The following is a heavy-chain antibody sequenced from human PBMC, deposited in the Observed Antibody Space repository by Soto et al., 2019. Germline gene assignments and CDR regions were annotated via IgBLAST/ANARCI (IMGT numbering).Heavy chain of an antibody. Sequence: QVQLQESGPGLVKPSQTLSLTCTVSGESISSGDHYWSWIRQPPGKGLEWIGYIYYSGTTYSRPSLQSRVTISVDTSKNQFSLKLNSVTAADTAVYYCARGAYSDSSSYFDYWGQGTLVPVSS. CDR2: IYYSGTT. J-gene: IGHJ4*02. CDR3: ARGAYSDSSSYFDY. CDR1: GESISSGDHY. D-gene: IGHD6-6*01. V-gene: IGHV4-30-4*01.